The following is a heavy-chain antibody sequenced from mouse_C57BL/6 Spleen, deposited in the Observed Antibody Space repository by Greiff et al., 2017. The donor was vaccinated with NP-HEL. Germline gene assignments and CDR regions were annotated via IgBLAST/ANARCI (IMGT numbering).Heavy chain of an antibody. J-gene: IGHJ2*01. Sequence: VKLVESGPGLVQPSQSLSITCTVSGFSLTSYGVHWVRQSPGKGLEWLGVIWSGGSTDYNAAFISRLSISKDNSKSQVFFKMNSLQADDTAIYYCARGAEGGKTFDYWGQGTTLTVSS. D-gene: IGHD2-1*01. V-gene: IGHV2-2*01. CDR1: GFSLTSYG. CDR2: IWSGGST. CDR3: ARGAEGGKTFDY.